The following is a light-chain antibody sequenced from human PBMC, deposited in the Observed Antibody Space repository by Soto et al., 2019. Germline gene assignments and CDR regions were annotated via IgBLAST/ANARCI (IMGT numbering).Light chain of an antibody. J-gene: IGKJ3*01. CDR3: QQYDNRPFT. Sequence: DIQMTQSPSSLSASVGDRVSFTCQASQDISKFLTWYQHKPGQAPSLLIYDASKSQFGVPSRFSGSGSGTDFTFTISSLQPADKATYYCQQYDNRPFTFGPGTKVDVK. CDR1: QDISKF. V-gene: IGKV1-33*01. CDR2: DAS.